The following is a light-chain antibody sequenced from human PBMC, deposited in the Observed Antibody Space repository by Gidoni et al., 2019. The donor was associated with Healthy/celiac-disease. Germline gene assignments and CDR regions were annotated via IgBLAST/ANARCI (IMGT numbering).Light chain of an antibody. J-gene: IGKJ1*01. CDR2: AAS. CDR3: QQSYSTPWT. Sequence: IQRTQSPSSLSASVGDRVTITCRASQSISSYLNWYQQKPGKAPKLLIYAASSLQSGVPSRFSGSGSGTDFTRTISSLQPEDFATYYCQQSYSTPWTFGEGTKVEIK. CDR1: QSISSY. V-gene: IGKV1-39*01.